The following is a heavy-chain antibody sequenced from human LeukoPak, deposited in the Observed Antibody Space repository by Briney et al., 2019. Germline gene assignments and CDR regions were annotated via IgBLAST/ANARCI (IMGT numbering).Heavy chain of an antibody. J-gene: IGHJ5*02. CDR3: ARVKGIQLWLRLYNWFDP. D-gene: IGHD5-18*01. V-gene: IGHV4-34*01. Sequence: PSETLSLTCAVYGGSFSGYCWSWIRQPPGKGLEWIGEINHSGSTNYNPSLKSRVTISVDTSKNQFSLKLSSVTAADTAVYYCARVKGIQLWLRLYNWFDPWGQGTLVTVSS. CDR2: INHSGST. CDR1: GGSFSGYC.